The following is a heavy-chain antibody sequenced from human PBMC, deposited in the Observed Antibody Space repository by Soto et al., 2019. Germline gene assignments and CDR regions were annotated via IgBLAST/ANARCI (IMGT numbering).Heavy chain of an antibody. J-gene: IGHJ6*02. D-gene: IGHD6-13*01. Sequence: GESLKISCKGSGYSVTSYWISWVRQMPGKGLEWMGRIDPSDSYTNYSPSFQGHVTISADKSISTAYLQWSSLKASDTAMYYCARQSIAAAGTVDAGMDVWGQGTTVTVSS. CDR2: IDPSDSYT. CDR1: GYSVTSYW. V-gene: IGHV5-10-1*01. CDR3: ARQSIAAAGTVDAGMDV.